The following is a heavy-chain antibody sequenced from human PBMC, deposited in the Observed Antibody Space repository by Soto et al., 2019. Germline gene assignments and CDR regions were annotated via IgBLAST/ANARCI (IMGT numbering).Heavy chain of an antibody. J-gene: IGHJ3*02. Sequence: GASVKVSCKASGGTFSSYAISWVRQAPGQGLEWMGGIIPIFGTANYAQKFQGRVTITADESTSTAYMELSSLRSEDTAVYYCARGDYYDSSGYYYVGAFDIWGQGTMVTVSS. D-gene: IGHD3-22*01. CDR1: GGTFSSYA. V-gene: IGHV1-69*13. CDR2: IIPIFGTA. CDR3: ARGDYYDSSGYYYVGAFDI.